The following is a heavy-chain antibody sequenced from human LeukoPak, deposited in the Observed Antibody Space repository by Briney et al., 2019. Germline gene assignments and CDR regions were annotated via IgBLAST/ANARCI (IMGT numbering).Heavy chain of an antibody. D-gene: IGHD2-2*01. CDR3: ARQFATASADTRGYFDF. CDR1: GASISSSNDY. V-gene: IGHV4-39*01. CDR2: ITYDGSA. J-gene: IGHJ4*02. Sequence: PSKTLSLACSVSGASISSSNDYWGWIRQAPGKGLEWIGSITYDGSAHYNPSLMSRATILVDTSKNQFSLKLSSVTAADAAMYYCARQFATASADTRGYFDFWGQGTVVTVSS.